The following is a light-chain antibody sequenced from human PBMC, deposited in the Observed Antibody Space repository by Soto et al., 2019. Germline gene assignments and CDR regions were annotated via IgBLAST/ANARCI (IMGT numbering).Light chain of an antibody. CDR2: DVT. Sequence: QSALTQPRSVSGTPGQSVTMSCTGTGNDIGGYNYVSWYQHHPGKAPKLMIYDVTNRPSGVSDRFSGSKYGNTASLTISGLQAEDEADYYCCSYAGSFTWVFGGGTKLTVL. J-gene: IGLJ3*02. CDR3: CSYAGSFTWV. V-gene: IGLV2-11*01. CDR1: GNDIGGYNY.